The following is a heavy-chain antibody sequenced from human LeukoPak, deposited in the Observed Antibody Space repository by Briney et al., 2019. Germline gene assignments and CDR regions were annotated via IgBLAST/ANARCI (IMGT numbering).Heavy chain of an antibody. CDR3: ARAPDYGDYVGWFDP. CDR2: IIPIFGTA. D-gene: IGHD4-17*01. J-gene: IGHJ5*02. Sequence: SVKVSCKASGGTFSSYAISWVRQAPGQGLEWMGGIIPIFGTANYAQKFQGRVTITADESTSTAYMELSSLRSENTAVYYCARAPDYGDYVGWFDPWGQGTLVTVSS. CDR1: GGTFSSYA. V-gene: IGHV1-69*01.